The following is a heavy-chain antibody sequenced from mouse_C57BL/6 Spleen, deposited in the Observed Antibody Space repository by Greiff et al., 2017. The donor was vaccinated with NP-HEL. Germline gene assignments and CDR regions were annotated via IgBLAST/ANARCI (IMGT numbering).Heavy chain of an antibody. D-gene: IGHD1-1*02. V-gene: IGHV1-54*01. CDR2: INPGSGGT. CDR3: AREVLWAMDY. J-gene: IGHJ4*01. Sequence: VQLQQSGAELVRPGTSVKVSCKASGYAFTNYLIEWVKQRPGQGLEWIGVINPGSGGTNYNEKFKGKATLTADKSSSTAYMQLSSLTSEDSAVCFCAREVLWAMDYWGQGTSVTVSS. CDR1: GYAFTNYL.